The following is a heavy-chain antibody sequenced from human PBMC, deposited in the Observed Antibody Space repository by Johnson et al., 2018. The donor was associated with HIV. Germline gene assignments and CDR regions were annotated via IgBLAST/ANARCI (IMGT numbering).Heavy chain of an antibody. CDR1: GFTFSRYA. CDR2: ISYHGSSK. J-gene: IGHJ3*02. D-gene: IGHD2-21*01. V-gene: IGHV3-30*04. CDR3: ARGGGCGGDCYSGYDAFDI. Sequence: QVQLVESGGGVVQPGRSLRLSCAPSGFTFSRYAMHWVRQAPGKGLEWVAVISYHGSSKHYADSVKGRFTISRDNSKNTLYLQMNSLRTEGTAVYYCARGGGCGGDCYSGYDAFDIWGQGTMVTVSS.